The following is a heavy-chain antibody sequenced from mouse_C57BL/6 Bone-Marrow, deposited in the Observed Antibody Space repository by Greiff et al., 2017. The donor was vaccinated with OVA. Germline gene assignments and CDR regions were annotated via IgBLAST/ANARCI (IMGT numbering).Heavy chain of an antibody. CDR3: ARWNYGSSLYYFDY. CDR1: GYTFTNYW. Sequence: VHLVESGAELVRPGTSVKMSCKASGYTFTNYWIGWAKQRPGHGLEWIGDIYPGGGYTNYNEKFKGKATLTADKSSSTAYMQFSSLTSEDSAIYYCARWNYGSSLYYFDYWGQGTTLTVSS. CDR2: IYPGGGYT. D-gene: IGHD1-1*01. J-gene: IGHJ2*01. V-gene: IGHV1-63*01.